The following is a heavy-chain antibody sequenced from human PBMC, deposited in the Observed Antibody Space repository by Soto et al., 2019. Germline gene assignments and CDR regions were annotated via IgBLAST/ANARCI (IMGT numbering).Heavy chain of an antibody. CDR2: INEDGSET. CDR3: VRGHHGLEV. CDR1: TFSFSSFW. V-gene: IGHV3-7*04. Sequence: EVQLVESGGGLVQPGGSPRLSCTSSTFSFSSFWMSWVRQAPGQGLEWVAYINEDGSETHSVDSMKGRFTISRDNAKNSLFLQMNSLRAEDTATYYCVRGHHGLEVWGQGTTVTVSS. J-gene: IGHJ6*02.